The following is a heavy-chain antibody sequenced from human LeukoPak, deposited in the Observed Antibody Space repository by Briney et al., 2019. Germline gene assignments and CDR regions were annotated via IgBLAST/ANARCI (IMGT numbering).Heavy chain of an antibody. V-gene: IGHV4-59*01. Sequence: SETLSLTCTVSGGSISKDFWTWIRQPPGKGLDWIGYTHSSGNTNYNPSLKSRVTMSVDTSKNQFSLKLTSVTAADTAIYYCARFEKFYDSSVHYLDYWGQGTLVTVSS. CDR2: THSSGNT. CDR1: GGSISKDF. J-gene: IGHJ4*02. CDR3: ARFEKFYDSSVHYLDY. D-gene: IGHD3-22*01.